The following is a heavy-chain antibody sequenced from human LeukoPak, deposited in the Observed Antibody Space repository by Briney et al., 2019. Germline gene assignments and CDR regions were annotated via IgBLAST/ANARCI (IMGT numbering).Heavy chain of an antibody. CDR1: GFTFSNDW. D-gene: IGHD6-19*01. CDR3: ASGIYSS. J-gene: IGHJ4*02. V-gene: IGHV3-7*01. Sequence: LGGSLRLSCGASGFTFSNDWMAWVRQAPGKGLEWVANIKPDGSEKYYVDSVKGRFTISRDNAKNSMYLQMNSLRAEDTAVYFCASGIYSSWGQGVLVTVSS. CDR2: IKPDGSEK.